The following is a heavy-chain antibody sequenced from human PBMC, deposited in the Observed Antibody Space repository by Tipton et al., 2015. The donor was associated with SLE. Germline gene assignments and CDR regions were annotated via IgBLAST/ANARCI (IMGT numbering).Heavy chain of an antibody. V-gene: IGHV4-61*02. CDR2: IYTSGST. D-gene: IGHD2-2*01. J-gene: IGHJ6*03. Sequence: TLSLTCTVSGGSFTSGTYYWSWIRQPAGKGLKWIGRIYTSGSTNYNPSLKSRVTISVDTSKNQFSLKLSSVTAADTAVYYCAREGVGYQLFPDYYYYYMDVWGKGTTVTVSS. CDR1: GGSFTSGTYY. CDR3: AREGVGYQLFPDYYYYYMDV.